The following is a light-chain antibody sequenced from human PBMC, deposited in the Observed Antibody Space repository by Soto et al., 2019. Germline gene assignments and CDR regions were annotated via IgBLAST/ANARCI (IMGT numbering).Light chain of an antibody. J-gene: IGKJ2*01. Sequence: DIQMTQSPSSLSASVGDRVTITCRASQSISNYLNWYQQKPGKAPKLLIYTASNLHSGVPSRFSGSGSGTDFTLTISSLQPEDFATYSCQQSYSTPYTFGQGTKLDIK. V-gene: IGKV1-39*01. CDR2: TAS. CDR1: QSISNY. CDR3: QQSYSTPYT.